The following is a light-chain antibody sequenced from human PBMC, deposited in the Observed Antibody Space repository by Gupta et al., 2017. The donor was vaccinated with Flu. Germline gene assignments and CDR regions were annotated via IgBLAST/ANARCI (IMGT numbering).Light chain of an antibody. CDR2: GVS. Sequence: EIVLTQSLRTLSLSLGDRATLSCKASQTVNNTYLAWYQHKPGQAPRLLIYGVSNRAAGLPDRFSGSGSGTDFTLTIWRLEPENFAVYYCQQYHGSPETFGRGTKVEV. J-gene: IGKJ1*01. CDR1: QTVNNTY. CDR3: QQYHGSPET. V-gene: IGKV3-20*01.